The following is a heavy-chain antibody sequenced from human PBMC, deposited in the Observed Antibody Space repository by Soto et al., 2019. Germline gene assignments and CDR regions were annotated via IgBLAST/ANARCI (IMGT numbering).Heavy chain of an antibody. CDR3: ARDTKRSTVTTPYYYYGMDV. CDR2: INPSGGST. J-gene: IGHJ6*02. V-gene: IGHV1-46*01. Sequence: ASVKVSCKASGYTFTSYYMHWVRQAPGQGLEWMGIINPSGGSTSYAQKFQGRVTMTRDTSTSTVYMELSSLRSEDTAMYYCARDTKRSTVTTPYYYYGMDVWGQGTTVTVSS. D-gene: IGHD4-17*01. CDR1: GYTFTSYY.